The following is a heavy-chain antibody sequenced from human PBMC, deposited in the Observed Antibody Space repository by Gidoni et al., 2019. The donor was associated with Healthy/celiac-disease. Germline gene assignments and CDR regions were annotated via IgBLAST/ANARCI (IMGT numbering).Heavy chain of an antibody. CDR3: ARAPTFGGVIAIDY. CDR1: GGSFSGYY. CDR2: INHSGST. Sequence: QVQLQQWGAGLLKPSETLSLTCAVYGGSFSGYYWSWIRQPPGKGLEWIGEINHSGSTNYNPSLKSRVTISVDTSKNQFSLKLSSVTAADTAEYYCARAPTFGGVIAIDYWGQGTLVTVSS. J-gene: IGHJ4*02. D-gene: IGHD3-16*02. V-gene: IGHV4-34*01.